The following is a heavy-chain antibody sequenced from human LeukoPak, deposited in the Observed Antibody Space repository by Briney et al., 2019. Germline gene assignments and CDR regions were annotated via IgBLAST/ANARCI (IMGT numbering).Heavy chain of an antibody. CDR2: IDPSDSYT. J-gene: IGHJ5*02. V-gene: IGHV5-10-1*01. CDR1: GYSFTSYW. D-gene: IGHD6-13*01. Sequence: EESLKISCKGSGYSFTSYWISWVRQMPGKGLEWMGRIDPSDSYTNYSPSFQGHVTISADKFISTAYLQWSSLKASDTAMYYCASVSSSWYVNWFDPWGQGTLVTVSS. CDR3: ASVSSSWYVNWFDP.